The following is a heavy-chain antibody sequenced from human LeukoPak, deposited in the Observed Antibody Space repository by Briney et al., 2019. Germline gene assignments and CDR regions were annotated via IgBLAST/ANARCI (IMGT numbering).Heavy chain of an antibody. Sequence: ASVKVSCKVSGYTLTELSMHWVRQAPGKGLEWMGGFDPEDGETIYAQKFQGRVTMTEDTSTDTTYMELSSLRSEDTAVYYCATGYDILTRPPNAFDIRGQGTMVTVSS. D-gene: IGHD3-9*01. CDR2: FDPEDGET. J-gene: IGHJ3*02. CDR3: ATGYDILTRPPNAFDI. V-gene: IGHV1-24*01. CDR1: GYTLTELS.